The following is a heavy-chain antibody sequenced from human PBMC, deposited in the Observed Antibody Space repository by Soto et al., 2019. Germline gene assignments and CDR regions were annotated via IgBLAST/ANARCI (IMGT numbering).Heavy chain of an antibody. J-gene: IGHJ5*02. CDR2: ISAYNGNT. Sequence: PRASVKVSCKASGYTFTSYGISWVRQAPGQGLEWMGWISAYNGNTNYAQKLQGRVTMTTDTSTSTAYMELRSLRSDDTAVFYCAREDKPDSSGFRGFDPWVQGTLVTVSS. CDR1: GYTFTSYG. D-gene: IGHD6-19*01. V-gene: IGHV1-18*01. CDR3: AREDKPDSSGFRGFDP.